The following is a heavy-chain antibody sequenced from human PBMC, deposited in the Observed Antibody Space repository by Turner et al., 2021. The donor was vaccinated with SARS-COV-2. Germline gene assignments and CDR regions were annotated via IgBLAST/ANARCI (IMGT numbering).Heavy chain of an antibody. CDR1: GFTFSSYW. V-gene: IGHV3-74*01. CDR3: ARVWIAAAGPTFYYYYYGMDV. CDR2: INSDGSST. J-gene: IGHJ6*02. D-gene: IGHD6-13*01. Sequence: EVQLVESGGGLVQPGGSLRLSCAASGFTFSSYWMHWVRQAPGKGLVWVSRINSDGSSTSYADSVKGRFTISRDNAKNTLYLQMNSLRAEDTAVYYCARVWIAAAGPTFYYYYYGMDVWGQGTTVTVSS.